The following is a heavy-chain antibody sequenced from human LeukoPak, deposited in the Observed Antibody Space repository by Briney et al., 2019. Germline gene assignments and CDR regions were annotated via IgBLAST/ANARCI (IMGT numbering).Heavy chain of an antibody. D-gene: IGHD2-2*01. CDR3: ARDPMGYCSSTSCYPSAFDI. J-gene: IGHJ3*02. Sequence: ASVKVSCKASGYTFTGYYMHWVRQAPGQGLEWMGWINPNSGGTNYAQKFQGWVTMTRDTSISTAYMEPSRLRSDDTAVYYCARDPMGYCSSTSCYPSAFDIWGQGTMVTVSS. CDR1: GYTFTGYY. V-gene: IGHV1-2*04. CDR2: INPNSGGT.